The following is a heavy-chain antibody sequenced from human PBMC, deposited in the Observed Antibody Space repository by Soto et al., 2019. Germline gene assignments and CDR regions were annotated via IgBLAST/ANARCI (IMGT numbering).Heavy chain of an antibody. J-gene: IGHJ4*02. Sequence: EVQLVESGGGLVQPGRSLRLSCAASGFTFGDYAMHWVRQAPGKGLEWVSGISWDSASIGYADSVKGRFTISRDNAKNSMYRQMNRLIAEDTAVCYSAKYIFPYYGSGWYGAFDFWGQGTLVTVSS. CDR3: AKYIFPYYGSGWYGAFDF. D-gene: IGHD3-10*01. CDR1: GFTFGDYA. V-gene: IGHV3-9*01. CDR2: ISWDSASI.